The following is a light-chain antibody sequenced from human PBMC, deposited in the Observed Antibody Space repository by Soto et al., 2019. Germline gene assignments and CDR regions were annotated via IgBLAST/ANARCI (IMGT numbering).Light chain of an antibody. CDR2: AAS. Sequence: EIVVTQSPGILSVSPGDRATLSCRASQSVGRNLAWYQQKPGQAPTLLIYAASTRATGLPARFSGSGSGTDFTLTISRLQSEDFAAYYCQEYSKWPLFTFGPGTRVDIK. CDR3: QEYSKWPLFT. CDR1: QSVGRN. V-gene: IGKV3-15*01. J-gene: IGKJ3*01.